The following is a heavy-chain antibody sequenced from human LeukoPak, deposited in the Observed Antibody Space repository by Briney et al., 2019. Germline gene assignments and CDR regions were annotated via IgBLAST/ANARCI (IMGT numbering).Heavy chain of an antibody. CDR3: ARDGDAYFDI. CDR2: SGSGGST. J-gene: IGHJ3*02. D-gene: IGHD5-24*01. Sequence: GGSLRLSCAASGFTVNNNYMSWVRQAPGKGLEWVSAISGSGGSTYYADSVKGRFTISRDNSKNTLYLQMNSLRAEDTAVYYCARDGDAYFDIWGQGTMVTVSS. V-gene: IGHV3-53*01. CDR1: GFTVNNNY.